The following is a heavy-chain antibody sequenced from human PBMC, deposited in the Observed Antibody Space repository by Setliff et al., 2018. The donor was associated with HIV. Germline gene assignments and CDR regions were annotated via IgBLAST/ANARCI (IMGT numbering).Heavy chain of an antibody. CDR3: VRDPGGIFDAFDV. J-gene: IGHJ3*01. CDR2: IGGHGRII. CDR1: GLILSSYE. V-gene: IGHV3-48*03. D-gene: IGHD3-3*01. Sequence: GGSLRLSCAASGLILSSYEMSWVRQAPGKGLEWISFIGGHGRIIHYVDSVRGRFTISRDNAKNSLDLEMHSLTDEDTAVYYCVRDPGGIFDAFDVWGQGTMVTVSS.